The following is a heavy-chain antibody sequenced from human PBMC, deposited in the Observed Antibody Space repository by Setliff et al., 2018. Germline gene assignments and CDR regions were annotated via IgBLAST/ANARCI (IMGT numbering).Heavy chain of an antibody. CDR2: ISGFNGNT. CDR1: GYTFTNYG. Sequence: ASVKVSCKASGYTFTNYGVSWVRQAPGQGLEWMGWISGFNGNTNYAQKLQGRVTMTTDTSTSTAYMELRSLTSDDTAVYYCAREGRRYYDSSGYYYDPYYYYYMDVWGKGTTVTVSS. D-gene: IGHD3-22*01. J-gene: IGHJ6*03. CDR3: AREGRRYYDSSGYYYDPYYYYYMDV. V-gene: IGHV1-18*01.